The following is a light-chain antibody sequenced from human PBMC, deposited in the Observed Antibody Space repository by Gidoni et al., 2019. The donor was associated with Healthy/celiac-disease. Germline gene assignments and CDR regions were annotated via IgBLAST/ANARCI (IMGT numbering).Light chain of an antibody. V-gene: IGLV1-44*01. Sequence: QSVLTQPPSASGTPGQRVTISCSGSSSTIGSNTVNWYQQLQGTAPKLLIYRNNQRPSGVPDRFSGSKSGTSASLAISGLQSEDEADYYCAAWDDSLNGDVVFGGGTKLTVL. CDR2: RNN. CDR3: AAWDDSLNGDVV. CDR1: SSTIGSNT. J-gene: IGLJ2*01.